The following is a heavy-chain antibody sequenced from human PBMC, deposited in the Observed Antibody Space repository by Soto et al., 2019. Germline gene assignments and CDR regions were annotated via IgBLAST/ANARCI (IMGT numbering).Heavy chain of an antibody. CDR3: ARATVSDSWGYDSSFGLYFDY. V-gene: IGHV4-39*01. CDR2: IYYSGST. J-gene: IGHJ4*02. Sequence: QLQLQESGPGLVKPSETLSLTCTVSGGSISSSSYYWGWIRQPPGKGLEWIGSIYYSGSTYYNPSLKSRVTISVDTSKNQFSLKLSSVTAADTAVYYCARATVSDSWGYDSSFGLYFDYWGQGTLVTVSS. D-gene: IGHD3-22*01. CDR1: GGSISSSSYY.